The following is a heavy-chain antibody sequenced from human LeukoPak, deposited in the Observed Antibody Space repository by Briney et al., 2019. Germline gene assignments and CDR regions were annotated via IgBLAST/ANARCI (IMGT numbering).Heavy chain of an antibody. CDR3: ARTSNYYDSSGYYYPFRY. V-gene: IGHV3-48*01. J-gene: IGHJ4*02. CDR2: ISSGSDAI. CDR1: GFTFSSYS. D-gene: IGHD3-22*01. Sequence: GGSLRLSCAASGFTFSSYSMNWVRQAPGKGLEWISYISSGSDAIYYADSVKGRFTISRDNSKNTLYLQMNSLRAEDTAVYYCARTSNYYDSSGYYYPFRYWGQGTLVTVSS.